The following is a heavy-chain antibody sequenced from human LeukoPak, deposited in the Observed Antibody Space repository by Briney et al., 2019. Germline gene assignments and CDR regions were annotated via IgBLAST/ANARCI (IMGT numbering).Heavy chain of an antibody. CDR2: INHSGST. CDR3: ARGGQWLRLDNYMAV. J-gene: IGHJ6*03. D-gene: IGHD5-12*01. Sequence: SETLSLTCAVYGGSFSGYYWSWIRQPPGKGLEWIGEINHSGSTNYNPSLKSRVTISVDTSKNQFSLKLSSVTAADTAVYYCARGGQWLRLDNYMAVWGKGTTVTVSS. V-gene: IGHV4-34*01. CDR1: GGSFSGYY.